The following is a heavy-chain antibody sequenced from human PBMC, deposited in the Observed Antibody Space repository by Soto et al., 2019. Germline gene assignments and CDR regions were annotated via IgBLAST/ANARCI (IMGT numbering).Heavy chain of an antibody. CDR3: AKDNDGILQWLGGP. CDR1: GFTFSSYS. J-gene: IGHJ5*02. D-gene: IGHD5-12*01. CDR2: INSDGSST. V-gene: IGHV3-74*01. Sequence: GGSLRLSCAASGFTFSSYSMNWVRQAPGKGLVWVSWINSDGSSTSYADSVKGRFTISRDNAKNTLYLQMNSLRAEDTAVYYCAKDNDGILQWLGGPWGQGTLVTVSS.